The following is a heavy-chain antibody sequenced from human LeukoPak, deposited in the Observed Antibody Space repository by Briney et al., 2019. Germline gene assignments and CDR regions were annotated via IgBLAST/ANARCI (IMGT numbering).Heavy chain of an antibody. J-gene: IGHJ4*02. CDR2: ISSSGSML. CDR1: GFTFTDYY. V-gene: IGHV3-11*04. Sequence: GGSLRLSCTVSGFTFTDYYMSWVRQAPGKGLEWVSYISSSGSMLHYADSVEGRFTISRDNAKNSLYLQMSSLRVEDTAVYYCAKDEHMITFGGVIVAPLFWGQGILVTVSS. D-gene: IGHD3-16*02. CDR3: AKDEHMITFGGVIVAPLF.